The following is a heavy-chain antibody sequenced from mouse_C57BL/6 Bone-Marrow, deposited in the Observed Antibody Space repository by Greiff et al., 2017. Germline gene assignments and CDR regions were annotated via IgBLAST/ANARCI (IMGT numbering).Heavy chain of an antibody. D-gene: IGHD2-12*01. Sequence: EVHLVESGGGLVKPGGSLKLSCAASGFTFSSYAMSWVRQTPEKRLEWVATISDGGSYTYYPDNVKGRFTISRDNAKNNLYLQMSHLKSEDTAMYYCARENYSSSAWFAYWGQGTLVTVSA. CDR3: ARENYSSSAWFAY. CDR2: ISDGGSYT. CDR1: GFTFSSYA. V-gene: IGHV5-4*01. J-gene: IGHJ3*01.